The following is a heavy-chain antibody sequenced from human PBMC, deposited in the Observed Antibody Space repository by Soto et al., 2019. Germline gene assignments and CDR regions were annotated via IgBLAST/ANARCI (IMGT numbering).Heavy chain of an antibody. CDR1: GGSISSYY. Sequence: SETLSLTCTVSGGSISSYYWSWIRQPPGKGLEWIGYIYYSGSTNYNPSLKSRVTISVDTSKNQFSLKLSSVTAADTAVYYCARHLKNTVTAYYWYFDLWGRGTLVTVSS. J-gene: IGHJ2*01. CDR3: ARHLKNTVTAYYWYFDL. CDR2: IYYSGST. V-gene: IGHV4-59*08. D-gene: IGHD2-21*02.